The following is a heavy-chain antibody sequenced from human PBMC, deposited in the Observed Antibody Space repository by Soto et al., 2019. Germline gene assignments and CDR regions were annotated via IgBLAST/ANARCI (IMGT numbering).Heavy chain of an antibody. CDR2: ISSSSSTI. CDR1: GFTFSSYS. CDR3: AREVGGIAAAGTFGAEYYFDY. Sequence: EVQLVESGGGLVQPGGSLRLSCAASGFTFSSYSMNWVRQAPGKGLEWVSYISSSSSTIYYADSVKGRFTISRDNAKNSLYLQMNSLRDEDTAVYYCAREVGGIAAAGTFGAEYYFDYWGQGTLVTVSS. D-gene: IGHD6-13*01. J-gene: IGHJ4*02. V-gene: IGHV3-48*02.